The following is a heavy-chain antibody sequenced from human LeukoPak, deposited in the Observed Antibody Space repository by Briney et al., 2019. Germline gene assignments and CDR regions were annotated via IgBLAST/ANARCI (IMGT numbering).Heavy chain of an antibody. J-gene: IGHJ4*02. CDR2: ISAYNGNT. CDR1: GYTFTSYG. D-gene: IGHD2-2*01. V-gene: IGHV1-18*01. CDR3: AREGRLPAAFDY. Sequence: ASVKVSCKASGYTFTSYGISWVRQAPGQGLEWMGWISAYNGNTNYAQKLQGRVTMTTDTSTSTAYKELRSLRSDDTAVYYCAREGRLPAAFDYWGQGTLVTVSS.